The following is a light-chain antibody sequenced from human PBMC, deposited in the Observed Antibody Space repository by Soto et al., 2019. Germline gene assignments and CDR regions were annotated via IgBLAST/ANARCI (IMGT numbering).Light chain of an antibody. J-gene: IGKJ3*01. Sequence: DIVMTQSPLSLPVTPGEPASISCRSSQSLLHNNGYNYLGWYLQKPGQSPQLLIYLGSNRASGVPDRFSGSGSGTDFTLKISRVEAEDVGVYYCMQALKTQFTFGPGTKVEIK. CDR1: QSLLHNNGYNY. V-gene: IGKV2-28*01. CDR2: LGS. CDR3: MQALKTQFT.